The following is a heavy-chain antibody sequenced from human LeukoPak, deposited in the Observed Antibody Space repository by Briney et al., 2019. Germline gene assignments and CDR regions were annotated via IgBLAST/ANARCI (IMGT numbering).Heavy chain of an antibody. CDR2: ISYDGSNK. J-gene: IGHJ4*02. CDR1: GFTFSSYG. D-gene: IGHD3-16*02. CDR3: AKGGIMYYDYVWGSYRHDYFDY. Sequence: GESLRLSCAASGFTFSSYGMHWVRQAPGKGLEWVAVISYDGSNKYYADSVKGRFTISRDNSKNTLYLQMNSLRAEDTAVYYCAKGGIMYYDYVWGSYRHDYFDYWGQGTLVTVSS. V-gene: IGHV3-30*18.